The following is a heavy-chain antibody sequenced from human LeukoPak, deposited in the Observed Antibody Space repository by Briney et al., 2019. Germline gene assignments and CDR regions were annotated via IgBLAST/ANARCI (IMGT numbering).Heavy chain of an antibody. Sequence: GGSLRLSCAASGFTFGSFAMSWVRQAPGKGLEWVSAISGSGGSTYYADSVEGRFTISRDNSKNTLYLQMNSLRAEDTAVYYCAKDTPDIVVVPAADLYFDYWGQGTLVTVSS. CDR1: GFTFGSFA. CDR2: ISGSGGST. D-gene: IGHD2-2*01. J-gene: IGHJ4*02. V-gene: IGHV3-23*01. CDR3: AKDTPDIVVVPAADLYFDY.